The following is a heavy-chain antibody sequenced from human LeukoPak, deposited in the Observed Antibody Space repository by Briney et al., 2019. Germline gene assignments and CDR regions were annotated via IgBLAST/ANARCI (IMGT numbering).Heavy chain of an antibody. CDR3: ARGRKRWYYYGSGSYTYWYFDL. D-gene: IGHD3-10*01. CDR2: IYTSGRT. CDR1: GSSISYYY. V-gene: IGHV4-4*07. J-gene: IGHJ2*01. Sequence: PSETLSLTCTVSGSSISYYYWNWIRQPAGKGLEWIGRIYTSGRTYYNPSLKSRVSMSVDTSKNQFSLKLSSVTAADTAVYYCARGRKRWYYYGSGSYTYWYFDLWGRGTLVTVSS.